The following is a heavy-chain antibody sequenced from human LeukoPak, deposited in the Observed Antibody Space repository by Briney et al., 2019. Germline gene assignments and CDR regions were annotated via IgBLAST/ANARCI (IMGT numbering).Heavy chain of an antibody. CDR2: VKQDGSEK. D-gene: IGHD3-10*01. V-gene: IGHV3-7*01. CDR1: GFTFSSYW. Sequence: PGGSLRLSCAASGFTFSSYWMSWVRQAPGKGLEWVANVKQDGSEKYYVDSVKGRFTISRDNARNSLYLQMNSLRAEDMAVYYCARDYRPMWFGELLGLDYWGQGTLVTVSS. J-gene: IGHJ4*02. CDR3: ARDYRPMWFGELLGLDY.